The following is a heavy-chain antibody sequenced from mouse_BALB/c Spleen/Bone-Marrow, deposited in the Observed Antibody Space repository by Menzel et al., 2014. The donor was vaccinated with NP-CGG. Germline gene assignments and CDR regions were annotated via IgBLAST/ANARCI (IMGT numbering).Heavy chain of an antibody. V-gene: IGHV1-54*01. CDR1: GYAFTNYL. CDR2: INPGTGGT. CDR3: ARDGYYDEGYAMDY. D-gene: IGHD2-4*01. Sequence: QVQLQQSGAELVRPGTSVKVSCKASGYAFTNYLMEWVKQRPGQGLEWIGVINPGTGGTNYNEKFKGKATLTADKSSSAAYMRLSSMPSDDSAVYFCARDGYYDEGYAMDYWGQGTSVTVSA. J-gene: IGHJ4*01.